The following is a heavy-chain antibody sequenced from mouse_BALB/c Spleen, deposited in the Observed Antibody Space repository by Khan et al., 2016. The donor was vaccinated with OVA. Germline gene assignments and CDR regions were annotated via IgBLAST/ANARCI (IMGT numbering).Heavy chain of an antibody. CDR3: GRMKKLVASYFDY. V-gene: IGHV1S81*02. D-gene: IGHD1-1*01. CDR1: GYTFTSYW. CDR2: TNPTNGRP. Sequence: QVQLKESGAELVKAGASVKMSCKASGYTFTSYWMHWVKQRLGQGLEWFAATNPTNGRPYYNEKFKSKATLTVDKSSSTAYMVLSDPTFGDSAVYYCGRMKKLVASYFDYWGQGTTLTVSS. J-gene: IGHJ2*01.